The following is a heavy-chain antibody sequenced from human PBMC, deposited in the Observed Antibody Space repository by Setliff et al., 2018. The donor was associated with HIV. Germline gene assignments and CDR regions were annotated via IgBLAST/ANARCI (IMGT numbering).Heavy chain of an antibody. V-gene: IGHV4-59*12. D-gene: IGHD3-3*01. CDR2: VYYSGST. CDR1: GGSISNFY. Sequence: SETLSLTCSVSGGSISNFYWSWIRQPPGKGLDWIGRVYYSGSTDYSPSLQSRATLSIDTSKNQFSLKLTSVIAADTAIYYCARGPFVLRFLERLVYFDYWGQGKPVTVSS. J-gene: IGHJ4*02. CDR3: ARGPFVLRFLERLVYFDY.